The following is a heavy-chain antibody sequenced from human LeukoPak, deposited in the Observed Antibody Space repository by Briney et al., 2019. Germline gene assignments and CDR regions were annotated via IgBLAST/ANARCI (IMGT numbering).Heavy chain of an antibody. CDR3: AKDFFASTASRPHY. CDR1: GFTFSSYG. D-gene: IGHD6-6*01. CDR2: IRYDGSSK. Sequence: PGGSLRLSCAASGFTFSSYGMHWVRQAPGKGLEWVAFIRYDGSSKYYTDSVKGRFTISRDNPKNTLYLQMNSLRAEDTAVYYCAKDFFASTASRPHYWGQGTLVTVSS. J-gene: IGHJ4*02. V-gene: IGHV3-30*02.